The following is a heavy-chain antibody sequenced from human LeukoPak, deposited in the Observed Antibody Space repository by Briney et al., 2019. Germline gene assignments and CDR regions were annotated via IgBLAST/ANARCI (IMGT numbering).Heavy chain of an antibody. CDR2: ISGSGGST. CDR3: AKGEGVYDILTGYYSRGEDAFDI. J-gene: IGHJ3*02. CDR1: GFTSSSYA. V-gene: IGHV3-23*01. D-gene: IGHD3-9*01. Sequence: GGSLRLSCAASGFTSSSYAMSWVRQAPGKGLEWVSAISGSGGSTYYADSVKGRFTISRDNSKNTLYLQMNSLRAEDTDVYYCAKGEGVYDILTGYYSRGEDAFDIWGQGTMVTVSS.